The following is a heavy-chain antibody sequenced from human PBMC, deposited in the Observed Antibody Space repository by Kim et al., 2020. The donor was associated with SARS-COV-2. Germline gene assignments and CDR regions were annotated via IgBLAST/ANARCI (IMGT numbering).Heavy chain of an antibody. D-gene: IGHD2-15*01. CDR2: INPSGGST. Sequence: ASVKVSCKASGYTFTSYYMHWVRQAPGQGLEWMGIINPSGGSTSYAQKFQGRVTMTRDTSTSTVYMELSSLRSEDTAVYYCARGSYCSGGSCYKPPGYWGQGTLVTVSS. J-gene: IGHJ4*02. CDR1: GYTFTSYY. CDR3: ARGSYCSGGSCYKPPGY. V-gene: IGHV1-46*01.